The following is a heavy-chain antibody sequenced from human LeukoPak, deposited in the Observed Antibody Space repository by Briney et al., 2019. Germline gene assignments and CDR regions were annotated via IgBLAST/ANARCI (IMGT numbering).Heavy chain of an antibody. CDR1: SGSLSSYY. CDR2: MSDRGTT. J-gene: IGHJ5*02. V-gene: IGHV4-59*08. Sequence: SETLSLTCTVSSGSLSSYYWSWIRQPPGKGREWIGYMSDRGTTNYNPPLKNRVTISVDTSKNQFSLKLRSVTAADTAVYYCARHWTSWGWFDPWGQGTLVTVSS. CDR3: ARHWTSWGWFDP. D-gene: IGHD3-16*01.